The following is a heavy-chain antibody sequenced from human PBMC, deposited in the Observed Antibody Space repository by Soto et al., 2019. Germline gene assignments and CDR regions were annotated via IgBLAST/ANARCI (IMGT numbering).Heavy chain of an antibody. J-gene: IGHJ4*02. CDR3: HTSGSDTTMVNYFDY. D-gene: IGHD5-18*01. CDR2: IKSKTDDEAT. Sequence: EVQLEESGGGLVKPGGSLRLSCAASGFTFSNAWMSWVRQAPGKGLEWVGRIKSKTDDEATDYATPVKGRFTVSRDDSKNTLYLQMNSLKPEDTAVYFCHTSGSDTTMVNYFDYWGQGTLVTVSS. CDR1: GFTFSNAW. V-gene: IGHV3-15*01.